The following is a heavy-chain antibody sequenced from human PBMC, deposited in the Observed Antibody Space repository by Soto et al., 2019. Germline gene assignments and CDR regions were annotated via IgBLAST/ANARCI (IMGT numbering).Heavy chain of an antibody. D-gene: IGHD5-12*01. CDR3: ARVSGYDLSGMDV. CDR2: IYYSGST. CDR1: GGSISSYD. J-gene: IGHJ6*02. Sequence: PSETLSLTCTVSGGSISSYDWSWIRQPPGKGLEWIGYIYYSGSTNYNPSLKSRVTISVDTSKNQFSLKLSSVTAADTAVYYCARVSGYDLSGMDVWGQGTTVTVSS. V-gene: IGHV4-59*01.